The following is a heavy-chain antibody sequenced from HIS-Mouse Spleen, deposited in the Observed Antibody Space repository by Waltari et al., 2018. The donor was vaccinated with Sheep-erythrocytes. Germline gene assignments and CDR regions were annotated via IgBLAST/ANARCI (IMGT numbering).Heavy chain of an antibody. Sequence: QVTLKESGPVLVKPTETLTLTCTASGFSLSTARMGVSWIRQPPGKALEWLAHIFSNDEKSYSTSLKSRLTISKDTSKSQVVLTMTNMDPVDTATYYCARITSYYDFWSTYNKDYFDYWGQGTLVTVSS. J-gene: IGHJ4*02. CDR1: GFSLSTARMG. CDR3: ARITSYYDFWSTYNKDYFDY. D-gene: IGHD3-3*01. V-gene: IGHV2-26*01. CDR2: IFSNDEK.